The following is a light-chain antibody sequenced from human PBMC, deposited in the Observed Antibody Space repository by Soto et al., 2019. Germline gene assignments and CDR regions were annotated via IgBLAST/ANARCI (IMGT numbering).Light chain of an antibody. CDR1: QSVSSNY. CDR2: GAS. CDR3: QQYGSSPLYT. J-gene: IGKJ2*01. Sequence: EFVLTQTPGTLSLSPGERATLSCRASQSVSSNYLAWYQQKPGQAPRLLIYGASSRATGIPDRFSGSESGADVTLTISRLEPEDFAVYYCQQYGSSPLYTFGQGTKLEIK. V-gene: IGKV3-20*01.